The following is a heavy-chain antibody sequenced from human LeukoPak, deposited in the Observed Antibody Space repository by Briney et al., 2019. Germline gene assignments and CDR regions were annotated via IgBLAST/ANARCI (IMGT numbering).Heavy chain of an antibody. V-gene: IGHV1-46*01. CDR2: INPSGGST. D-gene: IGHD3-22*01. Sequence: ASVKVSCKASGYTFTSYYMHWVRQAPGQGLEWMGIINPSGGSTIYAKKFQGRVTMTRDTSTSTVYMELSSLRSEDTAVYYCARDWDPRRSVSSGYYYNWGQGTLVTVSS. CDR1: GYTFTSYY. J-gene: IGHJ4*02. CDR3: ARDWDPRRSVSSGYYYN.